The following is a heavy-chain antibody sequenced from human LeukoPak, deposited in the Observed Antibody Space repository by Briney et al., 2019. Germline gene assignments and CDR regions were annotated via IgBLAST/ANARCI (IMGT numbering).Heavy chain of an antibody. CDR3: AHRAFNHFDGFDY. CDR1: GFSLNTPGVG. Sequence: SGPTLVKPTQILTLTCTFSGFSLNTPGVGVGWIRQSPGKALEWLALVYGDGDKRYSPSLKTRLTIMKDTSKNQVVLIVTNVDPVDTGTYYCAHRAFNHFDGFDYWGQGNLVTVSS. CDR2: VYGDGDK. J-gene: IGHJ4*02. V-gene: IGHV2-5*02. D-gene: IGHD2-8*01.